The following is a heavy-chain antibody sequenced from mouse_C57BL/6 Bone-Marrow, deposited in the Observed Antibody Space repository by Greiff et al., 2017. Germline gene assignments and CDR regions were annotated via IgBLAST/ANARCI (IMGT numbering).Heavy chain of an antibody. CDR3: TEYDYDLYAMDY. CDR2: IDPETGGT. V-gene: IGHV1-15*01. CDR1: GYTFTDYE. D-gene: IGHD2-4*01. J-gene: IGHJ4*01. Sequence: QVQLQQSGAELVRPGASVTLSCKASGYTFTDYEMHWVKQTPVHGLEWIGAIDPETGGTAYNQKFKGKAILTADKSSSTAYMELRSLTSEDSAVYYCTEYDYDLYAMDYWGQEASVTGSS.